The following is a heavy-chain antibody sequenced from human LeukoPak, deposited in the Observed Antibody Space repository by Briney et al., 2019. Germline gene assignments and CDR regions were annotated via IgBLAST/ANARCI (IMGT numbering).Heavy chain of an antibody. CDR3: ARNLKPYYFDY. CDR1: GYTFSGYY. CDR2: INPNSGGT. V-gene: IGHV1-2*02. J-gene: IGHJ4*02. Sequence: ASVKVSCKASGYTFSGYYMHWVRQAPGQGLEWMGWINPNSGGTNYAQKFQGRVTVTRDTSITTAYMELTRLRSDDTAVYYCARNLKPYYFDYWGQGTLVTVSS.